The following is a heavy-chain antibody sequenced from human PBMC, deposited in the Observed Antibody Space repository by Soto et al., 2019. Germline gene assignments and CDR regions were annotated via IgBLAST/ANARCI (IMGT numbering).Heavy chain of an antibody. J-gene: IGHJ6*02. D-gene: IGHD2-2*02. V-gene: IGHV3-21*01. CDR2: ISSRSDI. CDR3: AREYTAWPLAYGLDV. CDR1: GFTFSTYS. Sequence: GGSLRLSCVGSGFTFSTYSINWVRQAPGKGLEWVSSISSRSDIYYADSVKGRFTISRDNAKNSVSLQMNSLRAEDTAVYYCAREYTAWPLAYGLDVWGQGTTITVSS.